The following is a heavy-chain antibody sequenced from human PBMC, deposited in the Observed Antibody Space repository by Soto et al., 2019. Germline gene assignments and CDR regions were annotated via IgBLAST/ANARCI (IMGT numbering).Heavy chain of an antibody. CDR1: GVSISSGNW. CDR3: ARLVYDTRLNYMYFDF. J-gene: IGHJ4*02. V-gene: IGHV4-4*01. D-gene: IGHD3-10*01. Sequence: LSLTCAVSGVSISSGNWWTWVRQSPQRGLEYIGEIFHDGTANYYPSFERRVATSVDTSKNQFSLKLTSVTAADTAIYFCARLVYDTRLNYMYFDFWGQGTLVTVSS. CDR2: IFHDGTA.